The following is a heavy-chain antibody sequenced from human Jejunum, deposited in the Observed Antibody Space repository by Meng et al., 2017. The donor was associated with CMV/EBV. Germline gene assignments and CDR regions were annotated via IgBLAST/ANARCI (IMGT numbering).Heavy chain of an antibody. Sequence: AGFTFSSYNMNWVRQAPGKGLEWVSSISGNSNYIFYRDSVEGRFTISRDNAKNSLFLQMNSLRAEDSAVYYCARDMVWGDPNSFDAWGQGTLVTVSS. CDR2: ISGNSNYI. J-gene: IGHJ5*02. CDR1: GFTFSSYN. D-gene: IGHD3-10*01. V-gene: IGHV3-21*01. CDR3: ARDMVWGDPNSFDA.